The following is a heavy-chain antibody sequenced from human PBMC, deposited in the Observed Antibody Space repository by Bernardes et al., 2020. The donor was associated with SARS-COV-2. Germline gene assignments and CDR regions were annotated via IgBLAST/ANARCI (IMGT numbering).Heavy chain of an antibody. J-gene: IGHJ4*02. Sequence: SLRLSCGASGFTFDDYAMHWVRRAPGKGLEWVSGVSWNSGSIGYADSVKGRFTISRDNAKNSLYLQMNSLRAEDTAFYYCAKDKDYDSSGSWDYWGQGTLVTVSS. CDR2: VSWNSGSI. CDR3: AKDKDYDSSGSWDY. D-gene: IGHD3-22*01. V-gene: IGHV3-9*01. CDR1: GFTFDDYA.